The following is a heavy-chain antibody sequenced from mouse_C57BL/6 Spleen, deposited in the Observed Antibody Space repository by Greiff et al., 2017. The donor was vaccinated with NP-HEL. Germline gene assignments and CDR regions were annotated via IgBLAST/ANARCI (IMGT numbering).Heavy chain of an antibody. V-gene: IGHV7-3*01. CDR2: IRNKANGYTT. J-gene: IGHJ1*03. CDR3: ASLYYYGSSYVGWYFDV. D-gene: IGHD1-1*01. CDR1: GFTFTDYY. Sequence: DVKLVESGGGLVQPGGSLSLSCAASGFTFTDYYMSWVRQPPGKALEWLGFIRNKANGYTTEYSASVKGRFTISRDNSQSILYLQMNALRAEDSATYYCASLYYYGSSYVGWYFDVWGTGTTVTVSS.